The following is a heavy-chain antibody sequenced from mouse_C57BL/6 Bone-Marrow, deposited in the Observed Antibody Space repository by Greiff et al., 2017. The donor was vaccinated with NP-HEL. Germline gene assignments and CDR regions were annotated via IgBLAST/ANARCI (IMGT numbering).Heavy chain of an antibody. CDR3: ARRIYYYGSSCV. CDR2: IYPGSGST. V-gene: IGHV1-55*01. Sequence: QVQLQQSGAELVKPGASVKMSCKASGYTFTSYWITWVKQRPGQGLEWIGDIYPGSGSTNYNEKFKSKATLTVDTSSSTAYMQLSSLTSEDSAVYYCARRIYYYGSSCVWGTGTTVTVSS. D-gene: IGHD1-1*01. J-gene: IGHJ1*03. CDR1: GYTFTSYW.